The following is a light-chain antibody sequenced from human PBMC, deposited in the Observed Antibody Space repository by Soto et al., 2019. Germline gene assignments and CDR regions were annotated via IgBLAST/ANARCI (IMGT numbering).Light chain of an antibody. V-gene: IGLV2-14*01. J-gene: IGLJ1*01. CDR2: EVS. Sequence: QSALTQPASVSGSPEQSITISCAGTSSDVGADNYISWFQQHPDKAPKLIIYEVSYRPSGLSNRFSGSKSGNTASLTISGLQAEDEADYYCSSLTSSSTFVFGSGTKLTVL. CDR1: SSDVGADNY. CDR3: SSLTSSSTFV.